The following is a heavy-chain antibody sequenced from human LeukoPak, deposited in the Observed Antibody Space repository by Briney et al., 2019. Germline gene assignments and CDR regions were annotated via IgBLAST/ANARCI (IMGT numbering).Heavy chain of an antibody. V-gene: IGHV3-21*01. CDR2: ISYSGSYK. CDR1: GFTFSNHS. D-gene: IGHD4-17*01. CDR3: GTTDILVTTNP. J-gene: IGHJ5*02. Sequence: TGGYVRLYCAAAGFTFSNHSMNWVRQAPGQGLECVSSISYSGSYKYYADSVKGRFTISRDNAKNSLYLQMNSLRGEDTAVYYCGTTDILVTTNPWGQGTLVTVSS.